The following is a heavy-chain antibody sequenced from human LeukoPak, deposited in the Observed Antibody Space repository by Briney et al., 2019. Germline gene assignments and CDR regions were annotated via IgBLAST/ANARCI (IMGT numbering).Heavy chain of an antibody. CDR2: IYTSGST. CDR1: GGSISSGGYY. J-gene: IGHJ4*02. CDR3: ARDKDWNFD. D-gene: IGHD1-7*01. Sequence: SQTLSLTCTVSGGSISSGGYYWSWIRQPAGKGLEWIGRIYTSGSTNYNPSLKSRATISVDTSKNQFSLKLSSVTAADTAVYYCARDKDWNFDWGQGTLVIVSS. V-gene: IGHV4-61*02.